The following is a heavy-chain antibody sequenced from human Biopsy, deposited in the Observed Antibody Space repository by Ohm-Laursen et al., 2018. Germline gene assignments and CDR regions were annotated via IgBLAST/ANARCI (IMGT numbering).Heavy chain of an antibody. Sequence: SETLSLTCTVSGESMGTYYWTWIRQPPGKGLEWIASIYYSGTTNKNPSLKSRVTISVDTSKRQFYLELSSVTAADTAIYYCARVRGGFSEWFDYWGQGTLITVSS. J-gene: IGHJ5*01. V-gene: IGHV4-59*01. CDR3: ARVRGGFSEWFDY. CDR1: GESMGTYY. D-gene: IGHD3-3*01. CDR2: IYYSGTT.